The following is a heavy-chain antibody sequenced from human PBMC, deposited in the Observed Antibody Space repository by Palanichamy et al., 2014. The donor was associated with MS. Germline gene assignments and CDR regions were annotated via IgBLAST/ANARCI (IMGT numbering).Heavy chain of an antibody. CDR1: GYTFTSND. V-gene: IGHV1-8*01. J-gene: IGHJ4*02. D-gene: IGHD6-6*01. Sequence: QVXLVQSGAEVKEPGASVKVSCKASGYTFTSNDINWVRQATGQGLEWMGWMNPNSGNTGYAQKFQGRITMTRNTSTSTAYMELSSLRSDDTAVYFCARRIAASGTPLGYWGQGTLVTVPS. CDR3: ARRIAASGTPLGY. CDR2: MNPNSGNT.